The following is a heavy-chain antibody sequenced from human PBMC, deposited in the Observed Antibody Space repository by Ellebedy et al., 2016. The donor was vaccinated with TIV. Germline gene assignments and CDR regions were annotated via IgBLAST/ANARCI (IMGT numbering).Heavy chain of an antibody. CDR3: AKLIQHTEKDAVEL. Sequence: GESLKISCAASGFTFRSYGMYWVRQAPGKGLEWAAFIQYDGSDKHYADSVKGRFPISRDNSKNTLYLQMNSLRAEDTAVYYCAKLIQHTEKDAVELWGQGTMVTVSS. CDR1: GFTFRSYG. V-gene: IGHV3-30*02. CDR2: IQYDGSDK. D-gene: IGHD2-21*01. J-gene: IGHJ3*01.